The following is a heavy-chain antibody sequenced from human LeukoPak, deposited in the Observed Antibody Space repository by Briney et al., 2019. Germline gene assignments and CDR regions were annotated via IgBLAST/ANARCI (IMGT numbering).Heavy chain of an antibody. Sequence: GASVKVSCKASGYTFTSYGISWVRQAPGQGLXXXXXXSAYNGNTNYAQKLQGRVTMTTDTSTSTAYMELRSLRSDDTAVYYCARDYYDSSGCPFDPWGQGTLVTVSS. CDR1: GYTFTSYG. D-gene: IGHD3-22*01. CDR3: ARDYYDSSGCPFDP. CDR2: XSAYNGNT. V-gene: IGHV1-18*01. J-gene: IGHJ5*02.